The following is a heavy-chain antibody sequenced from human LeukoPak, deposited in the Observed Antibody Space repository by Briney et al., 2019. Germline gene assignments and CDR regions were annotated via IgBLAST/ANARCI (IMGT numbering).Heavy chain of an antibody. D-gene: IGHD6-13*01. CDR3: ARDRSGSWSRGSFDY. Sequence: SETLSLTCAVSGGSISSRNWWSWVRQPPGKGLEGIGEVYPSGSTNYNPSLKSRVTISIDKSKNQFFLKLSSVTAADTAVYYCARDRSGSWSRGSFDYWGQGTLVTVSS. CDR1: GGSISSRNW. CDR2: VYPSGST. V-gene: IGHV4-4*02. J-gene: IGHJ4*02.